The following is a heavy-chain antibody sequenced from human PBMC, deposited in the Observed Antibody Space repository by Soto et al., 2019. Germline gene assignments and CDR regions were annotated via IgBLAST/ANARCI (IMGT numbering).Heavy chain of an antibody. J-gene: IGHJ4*02. CDR2: IIPIFGTA. V-gene: IGHV1-69*13. D-gene: IGHD3-3*01. CDR1: GGTFISYA. CDR3: AIAKSLGPDRANYDFWSGYYGPGDY. Sequence: SVKVSCKASGGTFISYAISGVRQAPGQGLEWMGGIIPIFGTANYAQKFRGRVTITADESTSTAYMELSSLRSEETAVYYCAIAKSLGPDRANYDFWSGYYGPGDYWGQGTLVTVSS.